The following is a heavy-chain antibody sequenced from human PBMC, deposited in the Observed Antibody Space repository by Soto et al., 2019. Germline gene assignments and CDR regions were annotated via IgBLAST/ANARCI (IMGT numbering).Heavy chain of an antibody. Sequence: EASVKVSCKASGYIFTRFHMHWVRQAPGQGLEWMGVINPSGGTTTYAQKFQGRVTMTRDTSTSTVYMDLSSLRSEDTAVYYCAREEVGNYYGMDVWGQGTTVTVSS. CDR1: GYIFTRFH. V-gene: IGHV1-46*01. CDR2: INPSGGTT. D-gene: IGHD1-1*01. CDR3: AREEVGNYYGMDV. J-gene: IGHJ6*02.